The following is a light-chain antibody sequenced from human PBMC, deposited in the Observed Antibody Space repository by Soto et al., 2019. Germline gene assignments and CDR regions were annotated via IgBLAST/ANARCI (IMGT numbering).Light chain of an antibody. CDR2: EVR. CDR3: SSYTRSSTLI. J-gene: IGLJ1*01. V-gene: IGLV2-14*01. CDR1: SSDVGGYNY. Sequence: QSGLTQPASVSGTLGQSITISCTGTSSDVGGYNYVSWYRQHPGKAPKLMIYEVRNRPSGVSNRFSGSKSGNTASLTISGLQAEDEADYYCSSYTRSSTLIFGIGTKVTVL.